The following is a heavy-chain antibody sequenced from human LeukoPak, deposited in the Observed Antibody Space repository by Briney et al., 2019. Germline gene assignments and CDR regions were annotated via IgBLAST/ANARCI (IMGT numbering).Heavy chain of an antibody. CDR1: GFTFSNAW. CDR2: IKSKTDGGTT. CDR3: TTVPLLQGGEPNRPFDC. V-gene: IGHV3-15*01. D-gene: IGHD1-14*01. Sequence: GGSLRLSCAASGFTFSNAWMSWVRQAPGRGREGGGRIKSKTDGGTTEYAAHVKGRSTNPRGHSNNPLYLQIDSLKTEDTAVYYCTTVPLLQGGEPNRPFDCWGQGTLVTVSS. J-gene: IGHJ4*02.